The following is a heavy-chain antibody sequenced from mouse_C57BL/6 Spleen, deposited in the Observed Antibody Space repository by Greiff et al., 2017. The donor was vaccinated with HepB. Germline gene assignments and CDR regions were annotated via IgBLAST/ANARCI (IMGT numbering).Heavy chain of an antibody. CDR1: GYTFTDYY. D-gene: IGHD3-2*01. CDR3: ARSDGTARDYFDY. CDR2: INPNNGGT. J-gene: IGHJ2*01. V-gene: IGHV1-26*01. Sequence: EVQLQQSGPELVKPGASVKISCKASGYTFTDYYMNWVKQSHGKSLEWIGDINPNNGGTSYNQKFKGKATLTVDKSSSTAYMELRSLTSEDSAVYYCARSDGTARDYFDYWGQGTTLTVSS.